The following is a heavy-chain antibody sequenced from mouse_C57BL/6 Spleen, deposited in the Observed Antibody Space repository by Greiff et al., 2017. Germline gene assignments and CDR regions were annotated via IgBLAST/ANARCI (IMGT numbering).Heavy chain of an antibody. CDR1: GYTFTTYP. Sequence: VQLQQSGAELVKPGASVKLSCKASGYTFTTYPIEWMKQNPGKGLEWIGNFNPYSDDTKYNEKFKGKATLTVEKSSSTVYVELSRLTSDDSAVYCWARLLTGIGGFAYWGQGTLVTVSA. J-gene: IGHJ3*01. D-gene: IGHD4-1*01. CDR2: FNPYSDDT. CDR3: ARLLTGIGGFAY. V-gene: IGHV1-47*01.